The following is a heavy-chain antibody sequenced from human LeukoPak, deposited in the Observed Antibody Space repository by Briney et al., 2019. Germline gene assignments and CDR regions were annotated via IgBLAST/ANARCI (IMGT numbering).Heavy chain of an antibody. V-gene: IGHV4-59*01. D-gene: IGHD4/OR15-4a*01. CDR2: IYYSGST. CDR1: GGSISSDY. J-gene: IGHJ5*02. CDR3: ARLASLPTIAHRGRTWVDP. Sequence: SETLSLTCTVSGGSISSDYWSWIRQPPGKGLEWIGYIYYSGSTNYNPSLESRVTISVDTPKNQFSLKLSSVTAADTAVYYCARLASLPTIAHRGRTWVDPWGQGTLVTVSS.